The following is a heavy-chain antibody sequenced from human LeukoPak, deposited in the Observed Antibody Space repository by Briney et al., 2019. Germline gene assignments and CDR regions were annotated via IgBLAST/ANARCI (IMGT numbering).Heavy chain of an antibody. J-gene: IGHJ6*02. Sequence: GGSLRLSCAASGFTVSSNYMSWVRQAPGKGLEWVSVIYSGGSTYYADSVKGRFTISRHNSKNTLYLQMNSLRAEDTAVYYCARTVVGIVATITGPSLLYYYYGMDVWGQGTTVTVSS. CDR2: IYSGGST. CDR3: ARTVVGIVATITGPSLLYYYYGMDV. D-gene: IGHD5-12*01. CDR1: GFTVSSNY. V-gene: IGHV3-53*04.